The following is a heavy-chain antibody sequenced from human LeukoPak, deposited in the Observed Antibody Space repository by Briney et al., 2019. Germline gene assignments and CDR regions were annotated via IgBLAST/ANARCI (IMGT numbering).Heavy chain of an antibody. V-gene: IGHV6-1*01. CDR2: TYYRSKWHN. Sequence: SQTLSLTCAISGDSVSSNSAVWNWIRQSPSRGLEWLGRTYYRSKWHNEYAESVKSRISINSDTSKNQFSLQLNSVTPVDTAEYYCAGTTDYSSFLAYWGQGTLVTVSS. D-gene: IGHD4-11*01. J-gene: IGHJ4*02. CDR1: GDSVSSNSAV. CDR3: AGTTDYSSFLAY.